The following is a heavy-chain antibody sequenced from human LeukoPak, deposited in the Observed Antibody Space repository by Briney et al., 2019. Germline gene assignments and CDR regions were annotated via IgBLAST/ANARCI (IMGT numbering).Heavy chain of an antibody. CDR2: INSDGSRT. Sequence: PGGSLRLSCAASGLTFSSNWMHWVRQAPGKGLVWVSRINSDGSRTNYADSVKGRFTISRDNAKNTLYLQMNSLQDEDTAVSYCARAGTGNTYGRFDDWGQGNLAPSPQ. V-gene: IGHV3-74*01. CDR1: GLTFSSNW. J-gene: IGHJ4*02. D-gene: IGHD5-18*01. CDR3: ARAGTGNTYGRFDD.